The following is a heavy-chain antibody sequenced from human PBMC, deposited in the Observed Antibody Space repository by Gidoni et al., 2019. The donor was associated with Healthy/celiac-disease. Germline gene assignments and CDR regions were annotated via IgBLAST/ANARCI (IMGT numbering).Heavy chain of an antibody. CDR2: INHSGST. Sequence: QVQLQQWGAGLLKPSETLSLTCAVYGGSFSGYYWSWLRQPPGKGLEWIGEINHSGSTNYNPPLKSRVTRSVDTSKNQVSLKLSSVTAADTAVYYCARGRTTYYYGSGRSWFDPWGQGTLVTVSS. D-gene: IGHD3-10*01. CDR1: GGSFSGYY. J-gene: IGHJ5*02. V-gene: IGHV4-34*01. CDR3: ARGRTTYYYGSGRSWFDP.